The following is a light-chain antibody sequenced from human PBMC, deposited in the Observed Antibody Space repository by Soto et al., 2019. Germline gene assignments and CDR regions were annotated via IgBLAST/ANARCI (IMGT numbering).Light chain of an antibody. J-gene: IGLJ3*02. Sequence: QSVLTQPPSVSAAPGQTVTISCFGSSSNIGNNYVSWYQQLPGTAPKLLIYDNNKRPSGIPDRFSGSKSGTSATLGITGLQTGDEADYYCGTWDSSLSANWVFGGGTKPTVL. CDR2: DNN. CDR1: SSNIGNNY. V-gene: IGLV1-51*01. CDR3: GTWDSSLSANWV.